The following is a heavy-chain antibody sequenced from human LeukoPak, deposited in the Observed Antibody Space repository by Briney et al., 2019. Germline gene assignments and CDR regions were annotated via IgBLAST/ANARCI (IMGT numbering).Heavy chain of an antibody. CDR2: INPNSGGT. V-gene: IGHV1-2*02. D-gene: IGHD3-22*01. CDR1: GYTFTSYY. Sequence: GASVKVSCKASGYTFTSYYMHWVRQAPGQGLEWMGWINPNSGGTNYAQKFQGRVTMTRDTSISTAYMELSRLRSDDTAVYYCARESHYYDSSGYSSQDAFDIWGQGTMVTVSS. J-gene: IGHJ3*02. CDR3: ARESHYYDSSGYSSQDAFDI.